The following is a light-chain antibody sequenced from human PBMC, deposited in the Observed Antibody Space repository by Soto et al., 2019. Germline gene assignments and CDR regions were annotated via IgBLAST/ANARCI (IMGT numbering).Light chain of an antibody. CDR2: DGS. CDR1: QSIGDS. Sequence: DIQMTQSPSTLSASVGDRVTITCRASQSIGDSLAWYQQKPGKAPKLLIYDGSNLESGVPSRFSGSGFGTEFTLTISSLQPEDFGTYYCQQYNSYPWTFAQGTKVDIK. J-gene: IGKJ1*01. CDR3: QQYNSYPWT. V-gene: IGKV1-5*01.